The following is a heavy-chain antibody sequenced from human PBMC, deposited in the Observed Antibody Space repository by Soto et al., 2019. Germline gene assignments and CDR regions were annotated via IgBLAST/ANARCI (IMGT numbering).Heavy chain of an antibody. V-gene: IGHV3-33*01. D-gene: IGHD2-15*01. Sequence: PGGSLRLSCAASGFTFSSYGMHWVRQAPGKGLEWVAVIWYDGSNKYYADSVKGRFTISRDNSKNTLYLQMNGLRAEDTAVYYCARDRKVGPGYYYYYGMDVWGQGTTVTVSS. J-gene: IGHJ6*02. CDR2: IWYDGSNK. CDR1: GFTFSSYG. CDR3: ARDRKVGPGYYYYYGMDV.